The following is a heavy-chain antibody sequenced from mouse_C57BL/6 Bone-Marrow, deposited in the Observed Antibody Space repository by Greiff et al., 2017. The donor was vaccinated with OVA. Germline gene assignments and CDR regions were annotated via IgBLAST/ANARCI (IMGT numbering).Heavy chain of an antibody. CDR2: ISYSGST. CDR1: GYSITSGYD. V-gene: IGHV3-1*01. Sequence: EVNLVESGPGMVKPSQSLSLTCTVTGYSITSGYDCHWIRHFPGNKLVWLGYISYSGSTNYNPSLKRRIFITHVTSKIQFFLKLSVVTTENTATYYFARDGAYYFDYWGQGTTLTVSS. J-gene: IGHJ2*01. CDR3: ARDGAYYFDY.